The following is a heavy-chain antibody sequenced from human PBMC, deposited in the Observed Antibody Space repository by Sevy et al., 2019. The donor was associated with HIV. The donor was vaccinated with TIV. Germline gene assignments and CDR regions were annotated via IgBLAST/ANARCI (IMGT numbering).Heavy chain of an antibody. CDR2: IYPGDSDT. Sequence: GGSLRLSCKGSGYSFTSYWIGWMRQMPGKGLEWMGIIYPGDSDTRYSPSFQGQVTISADKSISTAYLQWSSLKASDTAMYYCARLSIAAAGLLYWYFDLWGRCTLVTVSS. D-gene: IGHD6-13*01. CDR1: GYSFTSYW. J-gene: IGHJ2*01. V-gene: IGHV5-51*01. CDR3: ARLSIAAAGLLYWYFDL.